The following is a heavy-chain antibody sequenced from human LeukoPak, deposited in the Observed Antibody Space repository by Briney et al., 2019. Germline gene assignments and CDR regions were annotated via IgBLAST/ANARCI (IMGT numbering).Heavy chain of an antibody. V-gene: IGHV3-7*01. Sequence: GGSLRLFCAASGFTFSDYWMSWVRQAPGKGLEWVANIKEDGSEISYEHSVKGRFTISRDNARNSLYLQMNSLRDEDTAVYSCAREKYVAGEFFQHWGQGTLVTVSS. D-gene: IGHD6-13*01. CDR2: IKEDGSEI. CDR1: GFTFSDYW. CDR3: AREKYVAGEFFQH. J-gene: IGHJ1*01.